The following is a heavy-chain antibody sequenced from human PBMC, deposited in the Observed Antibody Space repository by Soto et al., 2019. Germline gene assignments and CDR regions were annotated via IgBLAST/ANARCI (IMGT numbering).Heavy chain of an antibody. CDR1: GGSISSGGYY. CDR3: AKYYDSSGYKYRAGDYFDY. V-gene: IGHV4-31*03. Sequence: QVQLQESGPGLVKPSQTLSLTCTVSGGSISSGGYYWSWIRQHPGKGLEWIGYIYYSGSTYYNPSLKSRVTISVDTSKNQFSLKLSSVTAADTAVYYCAKYYDSSGYKYRAGDYFDYWGQGTLVTVSP. CDR2: IYYSGST. D-gene: IGHD3-22*01. J-gene: IGHJ4*02.